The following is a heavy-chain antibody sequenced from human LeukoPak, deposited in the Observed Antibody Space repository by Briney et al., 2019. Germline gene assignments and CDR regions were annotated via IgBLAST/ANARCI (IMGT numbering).Heavy chain of an antibody. CDR3: ARHESGSYSNWFDP. CDR2: IIPILGIT. J-gene: IGHJ5*02. Sequence: SVKVSCKASGYTFTGYYMHWVRQAPGQGLEWMGRIIPILGITNYAQKSQGRVMITADKSTTTAYMVLSSLRSEDTAVYYCARHESGSYSNWFDPWGQGTLVTVSS. CDR1: GYTFTGYY. V-gene: IGHV1-69*02. D-gene: IGHD3-10*01.